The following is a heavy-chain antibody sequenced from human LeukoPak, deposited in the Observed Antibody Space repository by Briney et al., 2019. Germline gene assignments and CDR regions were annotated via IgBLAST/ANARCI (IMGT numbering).Heavy chain of an antibody. V-gene: IGHV3-21*01. CDR3: ARDRSGGYSYGYSTPDY. D-gene: IGHD5-18*01. Sequence: PGGSLRLSCAASGFTFSSYSMNWVRQAPGKGLEWVSSISSSSSYIYYADSVKGRFTISRDNAKNSLYLQMNSLRAEDTAVYYCARDRSGGYSYGYSTPDYWGQGTLVTVSS. J-gene: IGHJ4*02. CDR2: ISSSSSYI. CDR1: GFTFSSYS.